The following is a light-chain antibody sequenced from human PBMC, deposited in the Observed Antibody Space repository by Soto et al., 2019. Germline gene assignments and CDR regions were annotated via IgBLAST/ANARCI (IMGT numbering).Light chain of an antibody. V-gene: IGLV2-23*01. CDR2: KGT. CDR1: SSDFYGYNY. J-gene: IGLJ1*01. CDR3: CSSAPESTYV. Sequence: QSALTQPASVSGSPGQSITISCTGTSSDFYGYNYVSWYQQLPGKAPQLLIYKGTQRPSGVSNRFSGSTSGNAASLTISALQADDEADYFCCSSAPESTYVFGTGTKVTVL.